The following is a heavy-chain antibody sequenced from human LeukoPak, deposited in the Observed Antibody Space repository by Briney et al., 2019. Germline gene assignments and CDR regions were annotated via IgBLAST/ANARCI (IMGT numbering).Heavy chain of an antibody. J-gene: IGHJ4*02. D-gene: IGHD2-2*01. CDR2: INAGNGNT. Sequence: ASVKVSCKASGYTFTSYAMHWVRQAPGQRLEWMGWINAGNGNTKYSQKFQGRVTITRDTSASTAYMELSSLRSEDTAVYYCARDMEGGIVVVPAAIWGQGTLVTVSS. CDR1: GYTFTSYA. CDR3: ARDMEGGIVVVPAAI. V-gene: IGHV1-3*01.